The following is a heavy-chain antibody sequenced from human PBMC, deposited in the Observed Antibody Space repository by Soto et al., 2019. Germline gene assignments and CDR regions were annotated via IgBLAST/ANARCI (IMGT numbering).Heavy chain of an antibody. CDR2: IWYDGSNK. D-gene: IGHD2-2*01. Sequence: ASSGFIVNYYGIHCVRQAPGKGLEWVAVIWYDGSNKYYADSVQGRFTISRDNSKNTLYLQMNSLRAEDTAVYYCARDLVVVPHGMDVWGQGTTVPGSS. CDR1: GFIVNYYG. J-gene: IGHJ6*02. CDR3: ARDLVVVPHGMDV. V-gene: IGHV3-33*01.